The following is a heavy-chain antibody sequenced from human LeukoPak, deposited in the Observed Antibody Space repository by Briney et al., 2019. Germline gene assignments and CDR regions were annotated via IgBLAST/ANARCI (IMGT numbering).Heavy chain of an antibody. V-gene: IGHV4-39*07. J-gene: IGHJ5*02. Sequence: SETLSLTCTVSGGSISSSSYYWGWIRQPPGKGLEWIGSIYYSGSTYYNPSLKSRVTISVDTSKNQFSLKLSSVTAADTAVYYCARVGLDYGDPNWFDPWGQGTLVTVSS. CDR2: IYYSGST. D-gene: IGHD4-17*01. CDR1: GGSISSSSYY. CDR3: ARVGLDYGDPNWFDP.